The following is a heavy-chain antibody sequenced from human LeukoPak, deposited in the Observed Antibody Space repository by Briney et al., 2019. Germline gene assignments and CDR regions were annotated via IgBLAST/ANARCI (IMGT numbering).Heavy chain of an antibody. Sequence: ASVKVSCKASGYTFTSYDINWVRQATGQGLEWMGWMNPNSGNTGYAQKFQGRVTTTRNTSISTAYMELSSLRSEDTAVYYCARASRVYYGMDVWGQGTTVTVSS. CDR3: ARASRVYYGMDV. V-gene: IGHV1-8*01. J-gene: IGHJ6*02. CDR1: GYTFTSYD. CDR2: MNPNSGNT.